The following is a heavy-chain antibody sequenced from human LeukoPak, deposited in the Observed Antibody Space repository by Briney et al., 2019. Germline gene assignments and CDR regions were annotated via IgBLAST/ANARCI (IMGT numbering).Heavy chain of an antibody. D-gene: IGHD5-24*01. CDR1: GGSISSSSYY. CDR3: ARGEGDGYNY. CDR2: IYYSGST. Sequence: PSETLSLTCTVSGGSISSSSYYWGWIRQPPGKGLEWIGSIYYSGSTYYNPSLKSRVTISVDTSKNQFSLKLSSVTAADTAVYYCARGEGDGYNYWGQGTLVTVSS. V-gene: IGHV4-39*07. J-gene: IGHJ4*02.